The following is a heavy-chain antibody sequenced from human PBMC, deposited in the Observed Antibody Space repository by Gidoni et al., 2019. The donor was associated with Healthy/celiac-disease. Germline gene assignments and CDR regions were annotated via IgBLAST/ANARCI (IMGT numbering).Heavy chain of an antibody. Sequence: QVQLVESGGGVVQPGRSLRLSCAADGVRFSSYAMHWVREAPGKGLECVAVISYDGSNKYYADSVKGRFTISRDNSKTTLYLQMNSRRAEDTAVYYCARGGVVTSPYYYGMDVWGQGTTVTVSS. CDR3: ARGGVVTSPYYYGMDV. CDR2: ISYDGSNK. D-gene: IGHD2-21*02. J-gene: IGHJ6*02. CDR1: GVRFSSYA. V-gene: IGHV3-30-3*01.